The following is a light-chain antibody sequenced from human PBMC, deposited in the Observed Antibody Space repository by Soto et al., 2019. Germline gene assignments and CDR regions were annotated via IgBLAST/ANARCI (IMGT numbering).Light chain of an antibody. V-gene: IGKV2-28*01. CDR1: QILLHSNGYNY. CDR2: LGS. Sequence: DIVMTQSPLSLPVTPGEPSSISFISSQILLHSNGYNYLVWYLQKPGQSPHLLIYLGSYRASGVPDRFSGSGSGTDFTLKISRVEAEDVGVYYCMQALQTPRTFGLGTKVDIK. J-gene: IGKJ1*01. CDR3: MQALQTPRT.